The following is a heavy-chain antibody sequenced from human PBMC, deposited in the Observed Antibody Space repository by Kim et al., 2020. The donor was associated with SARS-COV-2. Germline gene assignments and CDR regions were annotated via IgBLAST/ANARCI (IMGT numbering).Heavy chain of an antibody. CDR1: GFTFSSYS. J-gene: IGHJ6*02. D-gene: IGHD3-22*01. CDR2: ISSSSSYI. V-gene: IGHV3-21*01. CDR3: ARARGDDSSGYYYYYYGMDV. Sequence: WGSLRLSCAASGFTFSSYSMNWVRQAPGKGLEWVSSISSSSSYIYYADSVKGRFTISRDNAKNSLYLQMNSLRAEDTAVYYCARARGDDSSGYYYYYYGMDVWGQGTTVTVSS.